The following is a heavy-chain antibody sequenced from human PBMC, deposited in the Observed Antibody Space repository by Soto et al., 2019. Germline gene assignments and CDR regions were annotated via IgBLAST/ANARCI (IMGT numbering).Heavy chain of an antibody. CDR1: VYTFTSYG. V-gene: IGHV1-18*04. CDR2: ISDYNGNT. D-gene: IGHD3-10*01. J-gene: IGHJ6*02. Sequence: ASVKVSCKASVYTFTSYGISWVRQAPGQGFEWMGWISDYNGNTNYAQKLQGRVTMTTDTSTSTAYMELRRLISDDTAVYSCARGVITMVRGVITHYYYYGMDVWGQGTTVTVS. CDR3: ARGVITMVRGVITHYYYYGMDV.